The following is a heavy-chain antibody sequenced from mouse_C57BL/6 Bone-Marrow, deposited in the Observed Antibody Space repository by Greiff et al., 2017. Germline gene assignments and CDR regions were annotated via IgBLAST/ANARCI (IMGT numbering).Heavy chain of an antibody. D-gene: IGHD2-2*01. V-gene: IGHV2-6-1*01. CDR1: GFSLTSYG. J-gene: IGHJ4*01. CDR3: ARHRGGYDGLMDY. Sequence: QVQLQQSGPGLVAPSQSLSITCTVSGFSLTSYGVHWVRQPPGKGLEWLVVIWSDGSTTYNSALKSRLSISKDNSKSQVFLKMNSLQTDDTAMYDCARHRGGYDGLMDYWGQGTSVTVSS. CDR2: IWSDGST.